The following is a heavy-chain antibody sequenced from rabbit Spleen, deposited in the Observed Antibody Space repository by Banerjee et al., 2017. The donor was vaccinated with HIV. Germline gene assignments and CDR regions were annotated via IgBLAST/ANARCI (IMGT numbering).Heavy chain of an antibody. Sequence: QSLEESGGDLVKPGASLTLTCTASGFSFSAGYYMCWVRQAPGKGVEWISCDDGSSSGNIYYASWAKGRFTISKTSSTTVTLQMTRLTAADTATYFCARDLVAVIGWNFNLWGPGTLVTVS. CDR3: ARDLVAVIGWNFNL. J-gene: IGHJ4*01. CDR2: DDGSSSGNI. D-gene: IGHD1-1*01. V-gene: IGHV1S40*01. CDR1: GFSFSAGYY.